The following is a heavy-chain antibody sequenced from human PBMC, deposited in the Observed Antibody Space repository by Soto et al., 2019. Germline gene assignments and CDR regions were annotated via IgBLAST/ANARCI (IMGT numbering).Heavy chain of an antibody. CDR3: ARVPGEYYDILTGYSVDY. J-gene: IGHJ4*02. V-gene: IGHV4-34*01. D-gene: IGHD3-9*01. CDR1: GGSFSGYY. Sequence: SETLSLTCAVYGGSFSGYYWSWIRQPPGKGLEWIGEINHSGSTNYNPSLKSRVTISVDTSKNQFSLKLSSVTAADTAVYYCARVPGEYYDILTGYSVDYWGQGTLVTVSS. CDR2: INHSGST.